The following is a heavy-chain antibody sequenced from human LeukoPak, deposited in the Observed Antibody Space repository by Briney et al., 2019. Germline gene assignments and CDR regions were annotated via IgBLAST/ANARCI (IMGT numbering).Heavy chain of an antibody. CDR1: GLTSNTFD. J-gene: IGHJ5*02. V-gene: IGHV1-8*01. Sequence: ASVIVSCKASGLTSNTFDLNWVRQATGQGLQWMGWVNAYRGDFGSAQRFLGRVTMTWNASTTTAYVQLTGLTSDDTAIYYCAKGTTLGDPWGQGTRVTVSS. D-gene: IGHD1-7*01. CDR3: AKGTTLGDP. CDR2: VNAYRGDF.